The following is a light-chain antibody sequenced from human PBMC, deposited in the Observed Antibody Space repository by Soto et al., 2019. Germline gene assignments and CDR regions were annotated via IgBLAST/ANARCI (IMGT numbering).Light chain of an antibody. V-gene: IGLV1-44*01. Sequence: QSVLTQPPSASGTPGQRVTISCSGSSSNIGSNTVNWYQQLPGTAPKLLIYSNNQRPSGVPDRFSVSRSGTSASLAISGLQSEDEGDYYCAAWDDSLNGRGVFGGGTKLT. CDR3: AAWDDSLNGRGV. CDR1: SSNIGSNT. J-gene: IGLJ3*02. CDR2: SNN.